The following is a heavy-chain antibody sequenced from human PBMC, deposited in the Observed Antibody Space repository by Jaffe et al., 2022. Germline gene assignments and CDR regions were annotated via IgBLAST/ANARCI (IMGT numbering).Heavy chain of an antibody. Sequence: QVQLVQSGAEVKKPGASVKVSCKASGYTFTSYAMHWVRQAPGQRLEWMGWINAGNGNTKYSQKFQGRVTITRDTSASTAYMELSSLRSEDTAVYYCASPGSSSWAPYDAFDIWGQGTMVTVSS. J-gene: IGHJ3*02. CDR3: ASPGSSSWAPYDAFDI. V-gene: IGHV1-3*01. CDR1: GYTFTSYA. D-gene: IGHD6-13*01. CDR2: INAGNGNT.